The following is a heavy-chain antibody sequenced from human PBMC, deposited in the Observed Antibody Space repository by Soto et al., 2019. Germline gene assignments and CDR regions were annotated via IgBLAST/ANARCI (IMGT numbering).Heavy chain of an antibody. CDR1: GFTFSVFG. Sequence: QVQLVESGGGVVQPGRSLRLSCAASGFTFSVFGMHWVRQAPGKGLEWVAVISNDGNSEHYADSVKGRFTISRDNSKNTFYLQMNSLSVEVTAVYYCAKTITTIGVSSTGRGALLDNWGQGILVSVSS. J-gene: IGHJ4*02. CDR3: AKTITTIGVSSTGRGALLDN. CDR2: ISNDGNSE. D-gene: IGHD3-3*01. V-gene: IGHV3-30*18.